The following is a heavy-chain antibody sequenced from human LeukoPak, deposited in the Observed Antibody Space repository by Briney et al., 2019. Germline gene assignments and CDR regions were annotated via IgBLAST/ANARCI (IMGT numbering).Heavy chain of an antibody. CDR3: ARQHVDTAMVYFDY. D-gene: IGHD5-18*01. J-gene: IGHJ4*02. CDR1: GFTLDDYG. Sequence: GGSLRLSCAASGFTLDDYGMSWVRQAPGKGLVWVSRINSDGSSTSYADSVEGRFTISRDNAKNTLYLQMNSLRAEDTAVYYCARQHVDTAMVYFDYWGQGTLVTVSS. V-gene: IGHV3-74*01. CDR2: INSDGSST.